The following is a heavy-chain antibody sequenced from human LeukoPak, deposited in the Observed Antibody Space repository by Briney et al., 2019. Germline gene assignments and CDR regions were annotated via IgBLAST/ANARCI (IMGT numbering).Heavy chain of an antibody. V-gene: IGHV3-15*01. D-gene: IGHD3-10*01. CDR1: GFTFTNAW. Sequence: PGGSLRLSCAASGFTFTNAWMSWVRQAPGRGLEWVGRIKSKTDGGTTDYAAPVKGRFTISRHDSKNTLFLQMNSLKTEDTAVYYCTAAYYYDSGSLDYWGQGTLVTVSS. CDR2: IKSKTDGGTT. CDR3: TAAYYYDSGSLDY. J-gene: IGHJ4*02.